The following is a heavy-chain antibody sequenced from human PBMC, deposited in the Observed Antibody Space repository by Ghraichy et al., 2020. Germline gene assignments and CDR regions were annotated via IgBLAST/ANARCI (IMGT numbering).Heavy chain of an antibody. Sequence: GESLNISCVGSGFTFSSHWMSWVRQVPGKGLEWVANIKRDGSQKYYVGSLKGRFAISRDNAKNSLYLQMSSLRAGDTAVYYCARDSGDWTIDYWGQGTLDTVSS. CDR3: ARDSGDWTIDY. CDR2: IKRDGSQK. D-gene: IGHD2-21*02. V-gene: IGHV3-7*03. J-gene: IGHJ4*02. CDR1: GFTFSSHW.